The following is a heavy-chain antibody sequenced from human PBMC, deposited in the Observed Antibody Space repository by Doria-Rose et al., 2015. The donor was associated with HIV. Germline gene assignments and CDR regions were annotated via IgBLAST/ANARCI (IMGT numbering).Heavy chain of an antibody. CDR1: GVSLSSPGMG. V-gene: IGHV2-26*01. J-gene: IGHJ4*02. D-gene: IGHD6-13*01. Sequence: QITLKESGPVLVKPTETLTLTCTVSGVSLSSPGMGVSRIRQPPAKALEWLAHIFSDDERSYKTSLKSRLTISRGTSKSQVVLTMTDMDPVDTATYYCARIKSSRWYHKYYFDFWGQGTLVIVSA. CDR3: ARIKSSRWYHKYYFDF. CDR2: IFSDDER.